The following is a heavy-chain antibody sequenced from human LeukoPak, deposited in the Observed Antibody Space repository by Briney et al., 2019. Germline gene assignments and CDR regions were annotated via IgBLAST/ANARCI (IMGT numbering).Heavy chain of an antibody. Sequence: HGASLKISCKGSGYIFTTYWIGWVRQIPGKGLELMGIIYPGDSDPRYSPSFQGQVTISADKSISTAYLQWSSLKASDSAMYYCVRHGLGSSWFGFDYWGQGTLVTVSS. V-gene: IGHV5-51*01. CDR1: GYIFTTYW. D-gene: IGHD6-13*01. CDR3: VRHGLGSSWFGFDY. J-gene: IGHJ4*02. CDR2: IYPGDSDP.